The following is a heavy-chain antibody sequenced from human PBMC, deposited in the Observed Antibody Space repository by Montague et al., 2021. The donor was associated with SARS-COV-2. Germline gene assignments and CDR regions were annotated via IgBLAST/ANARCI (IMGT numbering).Heavy chain of an antibody. CDR1: GFTFSSYW. V-gene: IGHV3-7*01. J-gene: IGHJ4*02. CDR2: IKQDGSEK. CDR3: ARDRGGSGSYYSEGFDY. D-gene: IGHD3-10*01. Sequence: SRSLSLSASGFTFSSYWMSWVRQAPGKGLEWVANIKQDGSEKYYVDSVKGRFTISRDNAKNSLYLQMNSLRAEDTAVYYCARDRGGSGSYYSEGFDYWGQGTLVTVSS.